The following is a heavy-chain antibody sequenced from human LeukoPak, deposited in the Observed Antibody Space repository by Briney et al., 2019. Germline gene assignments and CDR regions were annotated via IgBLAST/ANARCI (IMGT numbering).Heavy chain of an antibody. CDR2: ISGSGGIT. J-gene: IGHJ4*02. V-gene: IGHV3-23*01. D-gene: IGHD1-1*01. Sequence: GGSLRLSCAASGFTFSSYAMSWVRQAPGKGLEWVSVISGSGGITYYADSVKGHFTISRDNSKNTLYLQMNSLRAEDTAIYYCAKEGLERRGFFDYWGQGTLVTVSS. CDR3: AKEGLERRGFFDY. CDR1: GFTFSSYA.